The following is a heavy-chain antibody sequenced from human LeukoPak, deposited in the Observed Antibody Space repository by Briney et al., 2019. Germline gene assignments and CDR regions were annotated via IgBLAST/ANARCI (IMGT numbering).Heavy chain of an antibody. CDR2: IYTSGST. CDR1: SGSISSYY. Sequence: PSETLSLTCTVSSGSISSYYWSWIRQPAGKGLEWIGRIYTSGSTNYNPSLKSRVTISLDTSKNHFSLNLSTVTAADTAVYYCARGVGYDDTLGSYYGFFDHWSQGTLVTVSS. V-gene: IGHV4-4*07. CDR3: ARGVGYDDTLGSYYGFFDH. J-gene: IGHJ4*02. D-gene: IGHD3-22*01.